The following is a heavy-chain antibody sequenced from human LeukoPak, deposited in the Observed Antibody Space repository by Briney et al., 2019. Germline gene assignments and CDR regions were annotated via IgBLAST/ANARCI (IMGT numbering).Heavy chain of an antibody. CDR3: TRAAILLWFGELFDY. V-gene: IGHV3-49*04. Sequence: GGSLRLSCAASGFTFDDYAMHWVRQAPGKGLEWVGFIRSKAYGGTTEYAASVKGRFTISRDDSKSIAYLQMNSLKTEDTAVYYCTRAAILLWFGELFDYWGQGTLVTVSS. D-gene: IGHD3-10*01. CDR2: IRSKAYGGTT. CDR1: GFTFDDYA. J-gene: IGHJ4*02.